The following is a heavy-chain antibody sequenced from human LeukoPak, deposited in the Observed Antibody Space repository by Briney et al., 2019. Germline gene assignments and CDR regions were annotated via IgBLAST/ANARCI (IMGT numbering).Heavy chain of an antibody. CDR1: GGSISRGGYY. CDR2: IYYSGST. Sequence: PSETLSLTCTVSGGSISRGGYYWSWIRQHPGKGLGWIVYIYYSGSTYYNPSLKSRVTISVDTSKNQFSLKLRSVTVGDTAVYYCARIDGYNQLYYFDYWGQGTLVTVSS. V-gene: IGHV4-31*03. J-gene: IGHJ4*02. D-gene: IGHD5-24*01. CDR3: ARIDGYNQLYYFDY.